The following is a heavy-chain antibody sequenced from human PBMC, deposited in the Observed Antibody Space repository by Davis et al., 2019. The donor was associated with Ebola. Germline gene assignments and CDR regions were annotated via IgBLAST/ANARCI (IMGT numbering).Heavy chain of an antibody. J-gene: IGHJ4*02. V-gene: IGHV4-59*08. CDR1: GGSISSYY. Sequence: LRLSCTVSGGSISSYYWSWIRQPPGKGLEWIGYIYYSGSTNYNPSLKSRVTISVDTSKNQFSLKLSSVTAADTAVYYCAREVRSSWYTEFDYWGQGTLVTVSS. CDR2: IYYSGST. D-gene: IGHD6-13*01. CDR3: AREVRSSWYTEFDY.